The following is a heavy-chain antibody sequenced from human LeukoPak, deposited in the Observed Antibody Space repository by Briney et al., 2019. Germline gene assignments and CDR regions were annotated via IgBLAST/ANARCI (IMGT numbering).Heavy chain of an antibody. CDR3: ARESGSDAFDI. V-gene: IGHV1-18*01. CDR2: ISAYNGDI. CDR1: GYTFTKYG. J-gene: IGHJ3*02. Sequence: GASVKVSCKASGYTFTKYGVIWVRQAPGQGLEWMGWISAYNGDIKYAQRGKGRVTMTTDTSTSTVYMELRSLRSDDPAVYYCARESGSDAFDIWGQGTMVTVSS.